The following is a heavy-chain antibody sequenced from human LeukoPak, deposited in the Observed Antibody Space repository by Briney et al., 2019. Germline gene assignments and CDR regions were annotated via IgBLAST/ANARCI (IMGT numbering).Heavy chain of an antibody. CDR1: GFTFSSYA. CDR2: ITGSGGSST. V-gene: IGHV3-23*01. CDR3: AKMNVLTGYYTPNFDF. Sequence: GGSLRLSCAASGFTFSSYAMNWVRKAPGKGLEWVSAITGSGGSSTDYADSVKGRFTISRDNSKNTLYLQMSSLSAEDTAVYYCAKMNVLTGYYTPNFDFWGQGTLVTVSS. D-gene: IGHD3-9*01. J-gene: IGHJ4*02.